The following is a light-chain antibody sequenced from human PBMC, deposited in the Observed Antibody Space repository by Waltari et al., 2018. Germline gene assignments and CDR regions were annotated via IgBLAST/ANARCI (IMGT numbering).Light chain of an antibody. CDR1: SSNIGANYD. CDR3: QSYDSSLSRYV. CDR2: GHS. J-gene: IGLJ1*01. V-gene: IGLV1-40*01. Sequence: QSVLTQPPSVSGAPGQRVTISCTGSSSNIGANYDVHWYQQVPGTAPKLLIYGHSNRPSGVPERFSAAKSGTSASLAITGLQADDEADYYCQSYDSSLSRYVFGSGTEVTVL.